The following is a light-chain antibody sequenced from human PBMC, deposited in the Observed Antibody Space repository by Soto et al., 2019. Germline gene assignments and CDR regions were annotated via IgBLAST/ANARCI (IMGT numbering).Light chain of an antibody. V-gene: IGKV3-15*01. CDR2: GAS. CDR1: QSVSSN. CDR3: QQYNYWPQT. Sequence: EIVMTQSPATLSVSPGERATLSCRASQSVSSNLAWYQQKRGQAPRLLIYGASTRATGIPARFSGSGSGTEFTLTISSLQSEDFVVYYCQQYNYWPQTFGQGTKVDIK. J-gene: IGKJ1*01.